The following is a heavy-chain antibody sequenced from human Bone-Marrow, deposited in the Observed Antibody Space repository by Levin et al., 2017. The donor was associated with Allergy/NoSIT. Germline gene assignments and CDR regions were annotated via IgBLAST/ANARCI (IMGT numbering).Heavy chain of an antibody. CDR1: GFTFSSYG. V-gene: IGHV3-30*18. D-gene: IGHD3-16*02. CDR2: ISYDGSNK. CDR3: AKTGDLSQPAGGLDY. Sequence: GGSLRLSCAASGFTFSSYGMHWVRQAPGKGLEWVAVISYDGSNKYYADSVKGRFTISRDNSKNTLYLQMNSLRAEDTAVYYCAKTGDLSQPAGGLDYWGQGTLVTVSS. J-gene: IGHJ4*02.